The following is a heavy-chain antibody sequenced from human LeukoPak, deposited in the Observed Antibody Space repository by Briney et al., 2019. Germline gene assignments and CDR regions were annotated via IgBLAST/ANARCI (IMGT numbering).Heavy chain of an antibody. CDR1: GFIFSNYW. D-gene: IGHD5-12*01. J-gene: IGHJ4*02. CDR3: VRDGGVSGYDLLDY. Sequence: GGSLRLSCTASGFIFSNYWMTWVRQAPGKGLEWVAQINQDGSKEYYIDSVKAQFSISRDNARNSLSLQMNSLRAEDTAVYYCVRDGGVSGYDLLDYWGQGTLVTVSS. V-gene: IGHV3-7*01. CDR2: INQDGSKE.